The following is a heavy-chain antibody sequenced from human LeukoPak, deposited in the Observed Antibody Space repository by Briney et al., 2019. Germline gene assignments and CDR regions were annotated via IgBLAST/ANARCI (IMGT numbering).Heavy chain of an antibody. D-gene: IGHD3-10*01. J-gene: IGHJ4*02. Sequence: PGGSLRLSCAASGFTFSSYWMSWVRQAPGKGLEWVANIKQDGSEKYYVDSVKGRFTISRDNDKNSLYLQMNSLRAEDTAVYYCASGWSSGSAYFFDYWGQGTLVTVSS. CDR1: GFTFSSYW. V-gene: IGHV3-7*01. CDR2: IKQDGSEK. CDR3: ASGWSSGSAYFFDY.